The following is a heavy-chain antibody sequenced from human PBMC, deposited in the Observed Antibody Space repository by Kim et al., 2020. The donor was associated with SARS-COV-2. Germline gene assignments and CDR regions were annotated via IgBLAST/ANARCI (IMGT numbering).Heavy chain of an antibody. Sequence: SETLSLTCTVSGGSISSYYWSWIRQPPGKGLEWIGYIYYSGSTNYNPSLKSRVTISVDTSKNQFSLKLSSVTAADTAVYYCTRLGRSSWYAPAGMDVWGQGTTVTVSS. CDR1: GGSISSYY. CDR3: TRLGRSSWYAPAGMDV. V-gene: IGHV4-59*08. J-gene: IGHJ6*02. CDR2: IYYSGST. D-gene: IGHD6-13*01.